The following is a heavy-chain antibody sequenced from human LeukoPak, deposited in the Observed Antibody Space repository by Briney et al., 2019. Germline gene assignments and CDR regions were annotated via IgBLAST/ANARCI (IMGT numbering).Heavy chain of an antibody. D-gene: IGHD3-10*01. CDR3: ARGGGYGSGPY. CDR1: GYTFRSYY. J-gene: IGHJ4*02. Sequence: ASVKVSCKASGYTFRSYYMSWVRLAPGQGLEWMGIINPSGGSTTYTQKFQGRVTMTRDTSTKTIYMELSSLRSEDTAVYYCARGGGYGSGPYWGQGTLVTVSS. V-gene: IGHV1-46*01. CDR2: INPSGGST.